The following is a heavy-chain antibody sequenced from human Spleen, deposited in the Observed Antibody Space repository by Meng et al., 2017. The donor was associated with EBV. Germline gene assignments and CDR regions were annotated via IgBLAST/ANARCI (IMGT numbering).Heavy chain of an antibody. D-gene: IGHD6-19*01. CDR2: INHSGST. CDR1: GGSFSRYY. Sequence: QGQLQLWGARLLKPSETLSLTCGVFGGSFSRYYWSWIRQSPGKGLEWIGEINHSGSTNYKPSLKSRVTMSVDTSRDQFSLKLSSVTAADTAVYYCARDVGIAVAASFDYWGQGTLVTVSS. V-gene: IGHV4-34*01. J-gene: IGHJ4*02. CDR3: ARDVGIAVAASFDY.